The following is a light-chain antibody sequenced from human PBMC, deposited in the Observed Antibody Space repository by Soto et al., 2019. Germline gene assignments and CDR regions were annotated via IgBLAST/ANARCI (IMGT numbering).Light chain of an antibody. CDR1: HNITNNY. CDR2: DTS. J-gene: IGKJ1*01. CDR3: HQYGNSPQT. V-gene: IGKV3-20*01. Sequence: ETVLAQSPGTLSLSPGERATLSCRASHNITNNYLAWYQQKPGQAPRLLIYDTSSRAIGIPDKFSGSGSGTDFTLTISRLEPEDFAVYYCHQYGNSPQTFGQGTKV.